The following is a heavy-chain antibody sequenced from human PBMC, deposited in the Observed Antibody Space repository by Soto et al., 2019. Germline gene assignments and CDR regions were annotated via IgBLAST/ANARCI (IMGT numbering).Heavy chain of an antibody. CDR1: GGSISSSSYY. CDR2: IYYSGST. CDR3: ARGQVVAAQH. J-gene: IGHJ4*02. V-gene: IGHV4-39*07. D-gene: IGHD2-15*01. Sequence: SETLSLTXTVSGGSISSSSYYWGWIRQPPGKGLEWIGSIYYSGSTYYNPSLKSRVTISVDTSKNQFSLKLSSVTAADTAVYYCARGQVVAAQHWGQGTLVTVSS.